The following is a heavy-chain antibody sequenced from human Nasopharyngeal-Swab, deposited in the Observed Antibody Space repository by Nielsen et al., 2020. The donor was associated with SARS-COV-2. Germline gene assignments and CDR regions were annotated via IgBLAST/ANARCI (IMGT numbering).Heavy chain of an antibody. D-gene: IGHD2-2*01. CDR2: IWYDGSNK. Sequence: GESLKISCAASGFTFSSYGMHWVRQAPGKGLAWVAVIWYDGSNKYYADSVKGRFTISRDNSKNTLYLQMNSLRAEDTAVYYCAREDYCSSTSCYGYYYYGMDVWSQGTTVTVSS. J-gene: IGHJ6*02. CDR1: GFTFSSYG. CDR3: AREDYCSSTSCYGYYYYGMDV. V-gene: IGHV3-33*01.